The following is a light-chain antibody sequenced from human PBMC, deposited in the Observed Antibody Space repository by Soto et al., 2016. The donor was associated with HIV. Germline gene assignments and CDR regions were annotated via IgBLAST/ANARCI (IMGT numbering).Light chain of an antibody. V-gene: IGKV1-8*01. CDR2: AAS. Sequence: AIRMTQSPSSFSASTGDRVTITCRASQGISSYLAWYQQKPGKAPKLLIYAASTLQSGVPSRFSGSGSGTDFTLTISCLQPDDVGTYYCQQYNTVPWTFGQGTKLEMK. CDR3: QQYNTVPWT. J-gene: IGKJ1*01. CDR1: QGISSY.